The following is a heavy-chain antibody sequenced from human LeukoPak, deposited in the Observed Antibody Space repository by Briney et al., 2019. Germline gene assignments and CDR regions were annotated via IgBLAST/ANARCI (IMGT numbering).Heavy chain of an antibody. CDR2: INAGNGNT. CDR1: GYTFTSYT. D-gene: IGHD6-13*01. J-gene: IGHJ4*02. Sequence: GASVKVSCKASGYTFTSYTMHWVRQAPGQRLEWMGWINAGNGNTKSSQKFQGRVTITRDTSATTAYMELSSLRSEDTAVYYCARAGRIAAAGRPAPYWGQGTLVTVSS. CDR3: ARAGRIAAAGRPAPY. V-gene: IGHV1-3*01.